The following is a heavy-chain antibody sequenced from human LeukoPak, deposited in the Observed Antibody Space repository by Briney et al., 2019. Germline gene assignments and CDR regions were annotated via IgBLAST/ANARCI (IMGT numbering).Heavy chain of an antibody. V-gene: IGHV4-59*01. Sequence: PSETLSLTCTVSGGSISSYYWSWIRQPPGKGLEWMGYIYYSGSTNYNPSLKSRVTISVDTSKNQFSLKLSSVTAADTAVYYCARGRGSSWYGPDAFDIWGQGTMVTVSS. CDR1: GGSISSYY. J-gene: IGHJ3*02. CDR2: IYYSGST. CDR3: ARGRGSSWYGPDAFDI. D-gene: IGHD6-13*01.